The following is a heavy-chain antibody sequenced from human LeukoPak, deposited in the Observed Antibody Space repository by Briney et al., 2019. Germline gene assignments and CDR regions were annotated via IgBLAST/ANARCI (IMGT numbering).Heavy chain of an antibody. J-gene: IGHJ5*02. CDR3: ARLALVVTPRGWFDP. D-gene: IGHD4-23*01. CDR1: GGSISSSSYC. V-gene: IGHV4-39*01. CDR2: VYYSGRI. Sequence: SETLSLTCTVSGGSISSSSYCWGWIRQPPGKGLEWIGSVYYSGRIYYNPSLNSRVTISVDTSKNQFSLKVTSVTAADTAVYYCARLALVVTPRGWFDPWGQGTLVTVSS.